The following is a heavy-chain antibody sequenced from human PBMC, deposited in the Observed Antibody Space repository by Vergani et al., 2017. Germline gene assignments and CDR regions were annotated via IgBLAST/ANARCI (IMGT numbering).Heavy chain of an antibody. CDR3: ARVIGDGYFDY. D-gene: IGHD2-21*01. Sequence: QVQLQESGPGLVKPSETLSLTCTVSGGSISCYYWSWIRQPPGKGLEWIGYIYYSGSTNYNPSLKSRVTISVDTSKNQFSLKLSSVTAADTAVYYCARVIGDGYFDYWGQGTLVTVSS. J-gene: IGHJ4*02. CDR1: GGSISCYY. CDR2: IYYSGST. V-gene: IGHV4-59*01.